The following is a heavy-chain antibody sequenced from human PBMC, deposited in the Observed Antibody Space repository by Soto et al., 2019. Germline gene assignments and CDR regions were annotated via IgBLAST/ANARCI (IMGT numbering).Heavy chain of an antibody. Sequence: AWSLTLSCVASAFTFSTFAMTWVRQAPGKGLEWVSAITPNVGETYYADSVTGRFTISRDNSMNALYLQMNSLRIEDTAVYCCAHPRGYGVFDAYDIWGQGTMVTVSS. CDR2: ITPNVGET. CDR3: AHPRGYGVFDAYDI. V-gene: IGHV3-23*01. CDR1: AFTFSTFA. J-gene: IGHJ3*02. D-gene: IGHD4-17*01.